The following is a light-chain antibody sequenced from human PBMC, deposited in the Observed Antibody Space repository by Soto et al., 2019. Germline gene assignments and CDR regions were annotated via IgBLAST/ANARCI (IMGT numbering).Light chain of an antibody. Sequence: QLVLTQSPSASASLGASVKLPCTLSSGHSSYAIAWYQQRPGKGPRYLMKLNSDGSHSKGDGIPDRFSGSSSGAERYLTISSLQSEDEADYYCQTWGTGIRVFGGGTKLTVL. CDR2: LNSDGSH. CDR3: QTWGTGIRV. J-gene: IGLJ3*02. V-gene: IGLV4-69*01. CDR1: SGHSSYA.